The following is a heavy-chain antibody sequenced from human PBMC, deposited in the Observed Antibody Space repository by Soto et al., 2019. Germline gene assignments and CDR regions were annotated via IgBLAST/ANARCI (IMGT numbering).Heavy chain of an antibody. CDR3: ARDPHALDF. V-gene: IGHV3-48*01. J-gene: IGHJ4*02. CDR2: ISSSSSTTI. Sequence: GGSLRLSCAASGFTFSSYSMNWVRQAPGKGLEWVSYISSSSSTTIYYADSVKGRFFISRDDATDSLYLQMNNLRAEDTAVYYCARDPHALDFWGQGILVTVSS. CDR1: GFTFSSYS.